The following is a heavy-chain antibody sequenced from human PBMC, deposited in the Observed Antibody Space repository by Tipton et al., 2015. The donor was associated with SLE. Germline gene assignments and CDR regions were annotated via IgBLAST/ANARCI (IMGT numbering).Heavy chain of an antibody. CDR2: INHSGST. Sequence: TLSLTCAVYGGSFSGDYWSWIRQPPGKGLEWIGEINHSGSTNYNPSPKSRVTISVDTSKNQFSLRLTSVTAADMAVYYCARRETGSGSYSKWGFDYWGQGTLVTVSS. J-gene: IGHJ4*02. CDR3: ARRETGSGSYSKWGFDY. D-gene: IGHD3-10*01. V-gene: IGHV4-34*01. CDR1: GGSFSGDY.